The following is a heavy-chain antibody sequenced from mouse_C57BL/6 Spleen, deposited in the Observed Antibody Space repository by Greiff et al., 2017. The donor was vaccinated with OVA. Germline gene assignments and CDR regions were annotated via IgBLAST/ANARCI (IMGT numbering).Heavy chain of an antibody. CDR2: IWSGGST. CDR3: ARERTLYYYAMDY. V-gene: IGHV2-2*01. J-gene: IGHJ4*01. CDR1: GFSLTSYG. Sequence: VQLQQSGPGLVQPSQSLSITCTVSGFSLTSYGVHWVRQSPGKGLEWLGVIWSGGSTDYNAAFISRLSISKDNSKSQVFFKMNSLQADDTAIYYCARERTLYYYAMDYWGQGTSVTVSS. D-gene: IGHD1-1*01.